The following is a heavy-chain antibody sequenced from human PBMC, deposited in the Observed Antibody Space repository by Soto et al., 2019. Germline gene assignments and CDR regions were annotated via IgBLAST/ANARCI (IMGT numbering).Heavy chain of an antibody. V-gene: IGHV1-46*01. J-gene: IGHJ6*02. CDR1: GYTFTTYY. CDR3: AREGFVVADGYYYGMDV. CDR2: INPSTGST. Sequence: QVQLVQSGAEVKKPGASVKVSCKASGYTFTTYYMHWVRQAPGQGLEWVGIINPSTGSTTYAQKFPGRVSMTRDTSPSTVYMELSSLRSEDTAVYYCAREGFVVADGYYYGMDVWGLGTTVTVSS. D-gene: IGHD2-15*01.